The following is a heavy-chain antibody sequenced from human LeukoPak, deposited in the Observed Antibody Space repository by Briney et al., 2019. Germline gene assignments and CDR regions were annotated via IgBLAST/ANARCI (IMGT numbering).Heavy chain of an antibody. V-gene: IGHV4-4*07. D-gene: IGHD6-13*01. CDR1: GGSISSYY. Sequence: SETLSLTCTVSGGSISSYYWSWIRQPAGKGLEWIGRIYTSGSTNYNPSLKSRVTMSVDTSKNQFSLKLSSVNAADTAVYYCARLVGSSWYHEVLRGRDYWGQGTLVTVSS. CDR3: ARLVGSSWYHEVLRGRDY. CDR2: IYTSGST. J-gene: IGHJ4*02.